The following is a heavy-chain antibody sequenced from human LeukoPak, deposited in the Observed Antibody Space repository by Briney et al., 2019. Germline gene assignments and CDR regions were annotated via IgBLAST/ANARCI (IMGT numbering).Heavy chain of an antibody. CDR2: ISKGETT. V-gene: IGHV4-4*09. J-gene: IGHJ4*02. CDR3: AKRGNTWNAFDY. CDR1: GASIRSYY. Sequence: PSETLSLTCTVSGASIRSYYWSWTRQPPGKGLEWIGYISKGETTYYNASLTSRVTISLDTSKNQFSLNLRSVTAADTAVYYCAKRGNTWNAFDYWGQGTLVTVSS. D-gene: IGHD1-1*01.